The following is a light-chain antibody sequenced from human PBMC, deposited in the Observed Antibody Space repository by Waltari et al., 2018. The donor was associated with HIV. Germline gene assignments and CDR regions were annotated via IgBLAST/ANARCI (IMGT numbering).Light chain of an antibody. J-gene: IGLJ2*01. CDR3: QSTDSSGTFRI. V-gene: IGLV3-25*03. CDR2: IDT. Sequence: SSELTQPPSVSVSPGQTAKITCSGDVLTKQYGYWYQQKPGQAPFMVMYIDTERPAGIPERFSGSTSGTAVTLTISGVQAEDEADYYCQSTDSSGTFRIFGGGTNLTVL. CDR1: VLTKQY.